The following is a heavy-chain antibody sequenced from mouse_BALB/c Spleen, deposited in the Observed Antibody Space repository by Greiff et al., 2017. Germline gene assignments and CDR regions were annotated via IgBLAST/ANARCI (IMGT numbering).Heavy chain of an antibody. V-gene: IGHV1-69*02. CDR1: GYTFTSYW. CDR2: IDPSDSYT. Sequence: QVQLQQPGAELVKPGASVKLSCKASGYTFTSYWMHWVKQRPGQGLEWIGEIDPSDSYTNYNQKFKGKATLTVDKSSSTAYMQLSSLTSEDSAVYYCARGGNYGYYFDYWGQGTTLTVSS. D-gene: IGHD2-1*01. J-gene: IGHJ2*01. CDR3: ARGGNYGYYFDY.